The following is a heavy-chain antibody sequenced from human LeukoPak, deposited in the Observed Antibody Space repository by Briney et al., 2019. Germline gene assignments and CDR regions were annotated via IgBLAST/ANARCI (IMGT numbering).Heavy chain of an antibody. J-gene: IGHJ4*02. V-gene: IGHV1-69*06. CDR2: IIPIFGTA. D-gene: IGHD2-21*01. CDR3: ARSSSVTIPGYYFDY. Sequence: GASVKVSCKASGGTFSSYAISWVRQAPGQGLEWMGGIIPIFGTANYAQKFQGRVTITADKSTSTAYMELSSLRSEDTVVYYCARSSSVTIPGYYFDYWGQGTLVTVSS. CDR1: GGTFSSYA.